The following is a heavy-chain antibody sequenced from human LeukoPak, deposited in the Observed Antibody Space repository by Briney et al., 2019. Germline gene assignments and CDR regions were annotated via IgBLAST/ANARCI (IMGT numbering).Heavy chain of an antibody. CDR1: GASVSSNSYH. V-gene: IGHV4-39*07. D-gene: IGHD4-17*01. CDR3: AREYYGDYRY. Sequence: SETLSLTCTVSGASVSSNSYHWSWIRQAPGKGLEWIGEINHSGSTNYNPSLKSRVTISVDTSKNQFSLKLSSATAADTAVYYCAREYYGDYRYWGQGTLVTVSS. CDR2: INHSGST. J-gene: IGHJ4*02.